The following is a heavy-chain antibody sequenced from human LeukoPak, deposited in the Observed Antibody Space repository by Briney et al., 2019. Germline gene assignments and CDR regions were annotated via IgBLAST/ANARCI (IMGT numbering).Heavy chain of an antibody. J-gene: IGHJ5*02. Sequence: GGSLRLSCADSGFTISSYWMSWVRQAPGKGLEWVANIKQDGSEKYYVDSVKGRFTISRDNAKNSLYLQMNSLRAEDTAVYYCARDDCSSISCYHNWFDPWGQGTLVTVSS. D-gene: IGHD2-2*01. V-gene: IGHV3-7*01. CDR1: GFTISSYW. CDR3: ARDDCSSISCYHNWFDP. CDR2: IKQDGSEK.